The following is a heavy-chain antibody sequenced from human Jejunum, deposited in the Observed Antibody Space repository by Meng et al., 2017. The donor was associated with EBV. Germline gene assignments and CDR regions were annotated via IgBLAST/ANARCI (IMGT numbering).Heavy chain of an antibody. CDR1: GDSISNNGAS. CDR2: TYYRSKWGD. D-gene: IGHD2/OR15-2a*01. J-gene: IGHJ4*02. CDR3: ARDFLWAFDY. V-gene: IGHV6-1*01. Sequence: QVQLQPSGPGLVDPSQTLSLTCAISGDSISNNGASWNWIRQSPSRGLEWLGRTYYRSKWGDDYAESVKSRITINPDTSKNQFSLQLNSVTPEDTAVYFCARDFLWAFDYWGQGTLVTVSS.